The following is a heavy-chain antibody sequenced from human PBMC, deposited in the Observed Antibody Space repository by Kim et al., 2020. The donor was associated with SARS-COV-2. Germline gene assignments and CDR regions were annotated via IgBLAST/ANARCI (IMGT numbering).Heavy chain of an antibody. Sequence: ETLSLICAVYGGSFNDYYWSWIRQLPGKGLEWIGEINHSGSTNYNPSLRSRVIISVDTSKNQFSLKLSSVTAADTAIYYCAGGQDVDSGRYGGMDVWGQGTTVTVSS. CDR3: AGGQDVDSGRYGGMDV. D-gene: IGHD3-10*01. V-gene: IGHV4-34*01. CDR2: INHSGST. CDR1: GGSFNDYY. J-gene: IGHJ6*02.